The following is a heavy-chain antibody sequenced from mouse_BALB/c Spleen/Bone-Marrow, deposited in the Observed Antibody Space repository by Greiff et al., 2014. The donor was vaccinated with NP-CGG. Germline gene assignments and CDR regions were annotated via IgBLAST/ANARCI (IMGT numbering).Heavy chain of an antibody. J-gene: IGHJ3*01. CDR1: GYTFTSYW. V-gene: IGHV1-7*01. CDR3: ARPRFAY. Sequence: QVHVKQSGAELAKPGASVKMSCKASGYTFTSYWMHWIKQRPGQGLEWIGYITPSTGYIEYNQKSKDKATLTADKSSSTAYMQLSSLTSEDSAVYYCARPRFAYWGQGTLVTVSA. CDR2: ITPSTGYI.